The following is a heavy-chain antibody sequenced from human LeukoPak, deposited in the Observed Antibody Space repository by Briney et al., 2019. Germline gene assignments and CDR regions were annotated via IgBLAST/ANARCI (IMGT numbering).Heavy chain of an antibody. V-gene: IGHV3-53*01. CDR3: ARERSGYYPSFFDY. CDR1: GYTFRSYA. J-gene: IGHJ4*02. CDR2: IYSGGST. D-gene: IGHD3-22*01. Sequence: GGSLRLSCAASGYTFRSYAMSWVRQAPGKGLEWVSVIYSGGSTYYADSVKGRFTISRDNSKNTLYLQMNSLRAEDTAVYYCARERSGYYPSFFDYWGQGTLVTVSS.